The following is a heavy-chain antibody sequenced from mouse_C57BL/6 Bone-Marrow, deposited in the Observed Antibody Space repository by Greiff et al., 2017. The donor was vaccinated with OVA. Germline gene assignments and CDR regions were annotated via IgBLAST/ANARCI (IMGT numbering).Heavy chain of an antibody. J-gene: IGHJ2*01. CDR3: ARCGGPYCDD. CDR2: IYPGSGNT. CDR1: GYTFTDYY. V-gene: IGHV1-84*01. Sequence: QVQLKESGPELVKPGASVKISCKASGYTFTDYYINWVKQRPGQGLEWIGWIYPGSGNTKYTEKFKGKATLTVDTSSSTAYMQVSSLTSEDTAVYCCARCGGPYCDDWGKGNTLTGSS.